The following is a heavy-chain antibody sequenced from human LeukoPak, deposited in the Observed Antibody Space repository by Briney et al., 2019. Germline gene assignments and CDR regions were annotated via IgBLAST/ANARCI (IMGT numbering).Heavy chain of an antibody. CDR1: GGSISSGGYS. Sequence: KASGTLSLTCAVSGGSISSGGYSWSWIRQPPGKGLEWIGYIYHSGSTYYNPSLKSRVTISVDRSKNQFSLKLSSVTAADTAVYYCARGTGVVVPRAYYFDYWGQGTLVTVSS. D-gene: IGHD2-21*01. J-gene: IGHJ4*02. V-gene: IGHV4-30-2*01. CDR2: IYHSGST. CDR3: ARGTGVVVPRAYYFDY.